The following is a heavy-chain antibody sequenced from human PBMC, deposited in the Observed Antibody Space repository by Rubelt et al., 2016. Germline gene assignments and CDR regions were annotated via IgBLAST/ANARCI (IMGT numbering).Heavy chain of an antibody. CDR3: ARDRIRIAARQGWYFDL. Sequence: QVQLVQSGAEVKKPGASVKVSCKASGYTFTSYGISWVRQAPGQGLEWMGWISAYNGNTNYAQKIQGRGTMTTDTATSTAYMELRSLRSDDTAVYYCARDRIRIAARQGWYFDLWGRGTLVTVSS. CDR1: GYTFTSYG. J-gene: IGHJ2*01. D-gene: IGHD6-6*01. CDR2: ISAYNGNT. V-gene: IGHV1-18*01.